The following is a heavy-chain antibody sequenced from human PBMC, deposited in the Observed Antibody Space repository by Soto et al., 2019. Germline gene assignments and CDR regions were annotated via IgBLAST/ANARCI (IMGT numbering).Heavy chain of an antibody. CDR3: ASTQLRYFEY. V-gene: IGHV1-69*02. J-gene: IGHJ4*02. CDR1: GGTFSSYT. D-gene: IGHD3-16*01. CDR2: IIPILGIA. Sequence: QVQLVQSGAEVKKPGSSVKVSCKASGGTFSSYTISWVRQAPGQGLEWMGRIIPILGIANYAQKFQGRVTITAAKSTPTPYMELSSLRSEDTAVYYCASTQLRYFEYWGQGTLVTVSS.